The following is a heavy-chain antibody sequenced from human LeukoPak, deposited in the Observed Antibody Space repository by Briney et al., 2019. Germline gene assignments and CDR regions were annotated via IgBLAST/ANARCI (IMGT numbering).Heavy chain of an antibody. J-gene: IGHJ4*02. CDR2: IWYDGSNK. CDR1: GFTFSSYG. Sequence: PGGSLRLSCAASGFTFSSYGMHWVRQAPGKGLEWVAVIWYDGSNKYYADSVKGRFTISRDNSKNTLYLQVNSLRAEDTAVYYCASGLPIDCSGGSCSDYWGQGTLVTVSS. CDR3: ASGLPIDCSGGSCSDY. V-gene: IGHV3-33*01. D-gene: IGHD2-15*01.